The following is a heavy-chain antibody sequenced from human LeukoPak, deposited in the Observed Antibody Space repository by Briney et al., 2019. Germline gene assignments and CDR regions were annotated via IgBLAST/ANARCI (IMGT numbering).Heavy chain of an antibody. CDR3: ARERKYYYDSSGYHVMAFDI. CDR2: INHSGST. Sequence: SETLSLTCAVYGGSFSGYYWSWIRQPPGKGLEWIGEINHSGSTNYNPSLNSRVTISVDTSKNQFCLKLSSVTAADTAVYYCARERKYYYDSSGYHVMAFDIWGQGTMVTVSS. CDR1: GGSFSGYY. J-gene: IGHJ3*02. D-gene: IGHD3-22*01. V-gene: IGHV4-34*01.